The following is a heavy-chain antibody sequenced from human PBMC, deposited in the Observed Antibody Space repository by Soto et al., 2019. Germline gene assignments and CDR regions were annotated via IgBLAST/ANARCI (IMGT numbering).Heavy chain of an antibody. CDR3: ARGPTVNPYYFDY. CDR2: INHSGST. J-gene: IGHJ4*02. D-gene: IGHD4-17*01. CDR1: GGSFSGYY. V-gene: IGHV4-34*01. Sequence: PSETLSLTCAVYGGSFSGYYWSWIRQPPGKGLEWIGEINHSGSTNYNPSLKSRVTISVDTSKNQFSLKLSSVTAADTAVYYCARGPTVNPYYFDYWGQGTLVTLSS.